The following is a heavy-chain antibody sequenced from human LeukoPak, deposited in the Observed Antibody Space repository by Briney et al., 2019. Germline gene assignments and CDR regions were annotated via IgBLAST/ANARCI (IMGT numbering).Heavy chain of an antibody. V-gene: IGHV3-74*01. CDR3: ARDANWGFDAFDI. CDR1: EFSLGDYW. CDR2: INSDGSTI. J-gene: IGHJ3*02. D-gene: IGHD7-27*01. Sequence: GGSLRLSCAASEFSLGDYWMHWVRQAPGKGLVWVSRINSDGSTISYADSVKGRFTISRDNAKNTLFLQMNSLRAEDTAVYSCARDANWGFDAFDIWGQGTMVTVSS.